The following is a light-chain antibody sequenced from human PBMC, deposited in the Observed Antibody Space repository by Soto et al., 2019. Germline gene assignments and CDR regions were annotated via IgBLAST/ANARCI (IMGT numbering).Light chain of an antibody. V-gene: IGKV3-15*01. CDR1: QSVSSN. Sequence: EILMTQSPVPLSVSPGERATLSCRASQSVSSNLAWYEQKPGQAPSLLIYGAFTRATGVPARFSGTGSRTEFTLTISSLQPEDFAVYYCQQHGSSPWTCGQGTKVDIK. J-gene: IGKJ1*01. CDR3: QQHGSSPWT. CDR2: GAF.